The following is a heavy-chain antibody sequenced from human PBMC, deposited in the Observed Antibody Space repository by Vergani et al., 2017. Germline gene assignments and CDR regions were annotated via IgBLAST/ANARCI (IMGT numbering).Heavy chain of an antibody. V-gene: IGHV1-2*02. CDR1: VGTFSSYT. J-gene: IGHJ6*04. D-gene: IGHD1-26*01. Sequence: QVKLVQSGAEVKKPGSSVKVSCKASVGTFSSYTINWARKAPGQGLVWMGWIDPNSGGTKYAQQFLGRVTLTRDTSIRTAYMAQGRLRSDDTAVYYCAIIPIMGATRGDVWGRGTTVTVSS. CDR2: IDPNSGGT. CDR3: AIIPIMGATRGDV.